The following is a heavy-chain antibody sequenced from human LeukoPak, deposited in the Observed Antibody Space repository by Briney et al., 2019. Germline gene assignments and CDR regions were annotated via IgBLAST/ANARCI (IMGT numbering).Heavy chain of an antibody. Sequence: GESLKISCKGSGYRYIDYWIGWVRQMPGKGLAWMGIIYPGDSDARYSPSFQGQVTISADKSNSTAYLQWSSLKASDTAMYYCARRASGTYYTSPDYWGQGTLVTVSS. J-gene: IGHJ4*02. CDR2: IYPGDSDA. D-gene: IGHD3-10*01. V-gene: IGHV5-51*01. CDR1: GYRYIDYW. CDR3: ARRASGTYYTSPDY.